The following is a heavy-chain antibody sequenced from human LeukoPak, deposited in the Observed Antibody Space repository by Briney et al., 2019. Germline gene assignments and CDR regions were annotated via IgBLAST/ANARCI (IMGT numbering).Heavy chain of an antibody. CDR2: ISSSSSYI. D-gene: IGHD3-22*01. J-gene: IGHJ4*02. CDR1: GFTFSSYA. CDR3: ARNARYDSSGYYYYFDY. Sequence: AWGSLRLSCAASGFTFSSYAMSWVRQAPGKGLEWVSSISSSSSYIYYADSVKGRFTISRDNAKNSLYLQMNSLRAEDTAVYYCARNARYDSSGYYYYFDYWGQGTLVTVSS. V-gene: IGHV3-21*01.